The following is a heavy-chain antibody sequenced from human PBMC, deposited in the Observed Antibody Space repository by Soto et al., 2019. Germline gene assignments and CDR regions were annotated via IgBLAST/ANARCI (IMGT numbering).Heavy chain of an antibody. CDR1: GYTFTGYY. CDR2: INPNSGGT. V-gene: IGHV1-2*04. D-gene: IGHD3-16*01. CDR3: ARARGKGSPYYYGMDV. J-gene: IGHJ6*02. Sequence: ASVKVPCKASGYTFTGYYMHWVRQAPGQGLEWMGWINPNSGGTNYAQKFQGWVTMTRDTSISTAYMELSRLRSDDTAVYYCARARGKGSPYYYGMDVWGQGTTVTVSS.